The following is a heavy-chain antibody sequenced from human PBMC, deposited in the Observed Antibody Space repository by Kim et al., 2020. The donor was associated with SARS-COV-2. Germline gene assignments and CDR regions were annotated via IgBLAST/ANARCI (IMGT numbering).Heavy chain of an antibody. CDR3: AIIVGATYPRYYGMDV. V-gene: IGHV1-69*01. Sequence: KFQGRVTITADESTSTAYMELSSLRSEDTAVYYCAIIVGATYPRYYGMDVWGQGTTVTVSS. D-gene: IGHD1-26*01. J-gene: IGHJ6*02.